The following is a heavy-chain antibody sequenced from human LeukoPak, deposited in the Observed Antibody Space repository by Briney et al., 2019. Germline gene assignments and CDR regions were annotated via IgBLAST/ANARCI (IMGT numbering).Heavy chain of an antibody. J-gene: IGHJ4*02. CDR3: ARDRFRYCSGGSCYHFDY. Sequence: ASVKVSCKASGYTFTGYGISWVRQAPGQGLEWMGWISAYNGNTNYAQKLQGRVTMTTDTSTSTAYMELRSLRSDDTAVYYCARDRFRYCSGGSCYHFDYWGQGTLVTVSS. V-gene: IGHV1-18*04. CDR2: ISAYNGNT. D-gene: IGHD2-15*01. CDR1: GYTFTGYG.